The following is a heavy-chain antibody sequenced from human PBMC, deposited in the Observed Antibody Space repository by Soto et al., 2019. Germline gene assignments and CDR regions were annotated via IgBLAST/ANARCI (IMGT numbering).Heavy chain of an antibody. CDR2: IIPIFGTA. D-gene: IGHD3-22*01. Sequence: QVQLVQSGAEVQKPGSSVKVSCKASGGTFSSYAISWVRQAPGQGLEWMGGIIPIFGTANYAQKFQGRVTITADESTSTAYMELSSLRSEDTAVYYCARAYYYDSSGYPQTWYFDLWGRGTLVTVSS. J-gene: IGHJ2*01. V-gene: IGHV1-69*01. CDR1: GGTFSSYA. CDR3: ARAYYYDSSGYPQTWYFDL.